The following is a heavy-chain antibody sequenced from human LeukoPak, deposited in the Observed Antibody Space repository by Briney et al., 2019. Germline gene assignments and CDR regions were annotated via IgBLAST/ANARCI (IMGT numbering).Heavy chain of an antibody. CDR3: ARVDGTTVTPYYYYGMDV. V-gene: IGHV1-69*02. D-gene: IGHD4-17*01. CDR1: GGTFSSYT. Sequence: SVKVSCKASGGTFSSYTISWVRQAPGQGLEWMGRIIPILGIANYAQKFQGRVTITADKSTSTAYMELSSLRSEDTAVYYCARVDGTTVTPYYYYGMDVWGQGTTVTVS. CDR2: IIPILGIA. J-gene: IGHJ6*02.